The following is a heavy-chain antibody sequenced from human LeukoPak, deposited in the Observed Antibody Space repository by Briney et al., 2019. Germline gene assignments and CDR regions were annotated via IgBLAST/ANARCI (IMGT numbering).Heavy chain of an antibody. J-gene: IGHJ4*02. CDR1: GFTFSSYA. D-gene: IGHD3-10*01. CDR2: ISYDGSNK. Sequence: GRSLRLSCAASGFTFSSYAMHWVRQAPGKGLEWVAVISYDGSNKYYADSVKGRFTISRDNSKNTLYLQMNSLRAEDTAVYYCRRRAKHTQHYYCLGSPTHAPFDYWGQGTLVTVSS. V-gene: IGHV3-30*04. CDR3: RRRAKHTQHYYCLGSPTHAPFDY.